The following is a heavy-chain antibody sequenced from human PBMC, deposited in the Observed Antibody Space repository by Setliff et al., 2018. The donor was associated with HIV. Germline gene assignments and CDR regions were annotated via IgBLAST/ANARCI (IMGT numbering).Heavy chain of an antibody. CDR1: GGSISSHY. V-gene: IGHV4-59*08. D-gene: IGHD2-8*01. J-gene: IGHJ3*01. Sequence: SSETLSLTCTVSGGSISSHYWGWIRQPPGKGLEWIGYIYYSGSTNYNPSLKSRVTISVDTSKNQSSLRLSTVTAADTAVYYCARHGSLGYCSNGVCYGPHGAFDVWGPGSKVTVSS. CDR3: ARHGSLGYCSNGVCYGPHGAFDV. CDR2: IYYSGST.